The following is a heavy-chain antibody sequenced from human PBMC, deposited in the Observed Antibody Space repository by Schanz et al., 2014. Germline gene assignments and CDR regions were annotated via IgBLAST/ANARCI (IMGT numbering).Heavy chain of an antibody. V-gene: IGHV1-18*01. CDR3: ARSNYYDNSDYYNSFDY. CDR2: ISPYTGNT. Sequence: QVQLVQSGDEVKKPGASVKVSCKTSGYTFSDYGITWVRQAPGQGLEWVGWISPYTGNTHYFDKMEGRVTMTTDTSTSTAYMELRSLRPEDTAVYYCARSNYYDNSDYYNSFDYWGQGTLVTVSS. CDR1: GYTFSDYG. D-gene: IGHD3-22*01. J-gene: IGHJ4*02.